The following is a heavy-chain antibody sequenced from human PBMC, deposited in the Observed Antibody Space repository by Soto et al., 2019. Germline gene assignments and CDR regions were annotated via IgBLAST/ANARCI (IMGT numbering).Heavy chain of an antibody. V-gene: IGHV1-18*01. Sequence: QVQLVQSGAEVKKPGASVKVSCKASGYTFTSYGISWVRQAPGQGLEWMGWISAYNGNTNYAQKLQGRVTMTTDTSTSTAYMELRSLRSDDTAVYYCARVEEDHGDYGRREGLWFDPWGQGTLVTVSS. CDR1: GYTFTSYG. J-gene: IGHJ5*02. CDR2: ISAYNGNT. CDR3: ARVEEDHGDYGRREGLWFDP. D-gene: IGHD4-17*01.